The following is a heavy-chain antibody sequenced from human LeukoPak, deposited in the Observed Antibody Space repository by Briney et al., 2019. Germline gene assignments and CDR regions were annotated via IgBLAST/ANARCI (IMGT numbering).Heavy chain of an antibody. J-gene: IGHJ6*03. CDR2: INPNSGGT. V-gene: IGHV1-2*02. Sequence: ASVKVSCKASGYTFTGYYMHWVRQAPGQGLEWMGWINPNSGGTNYAQKFQGRVTMTRDTSISTAYMELSRLRSDDTAVYYCARDHGGDDRDYYYYMDVWGKGTTVTVSS. D-gene: IGHD2-21*02. CDR3: ARDHGGDDRDYYYYMDV. CDR1: GYTFTGYY.